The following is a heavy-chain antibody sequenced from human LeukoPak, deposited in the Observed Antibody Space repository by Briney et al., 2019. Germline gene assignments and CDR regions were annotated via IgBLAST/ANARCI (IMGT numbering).Heavy chain of an antibody. CDR3: ARRGGGYAVGLFDY. CDR1: GGSISSYC. CDR2: IYYSGST. Sequence: SETLSLTCTVSGGSISSYCWSWIRQPPGKGLEWIGYIYYSGSTNYNPSLKSRVTISVDTSKNQFSLKLSSVTAADTAVYYCARRGGGYAVGLFDYWGQGTLVTVSS. J-gene: IGHJ4*02. D-gene: IGHD5-12*01. V-gene: IGHV4-59*08.